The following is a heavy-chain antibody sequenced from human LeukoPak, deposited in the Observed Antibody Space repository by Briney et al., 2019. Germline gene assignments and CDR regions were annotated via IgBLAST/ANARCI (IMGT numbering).Heavy chain of an antibody. CDR1: GGSFSGYY. CDR2: INHSGST. CDR3: ARGRGITSYARFDP. V-gene: IGHV4-34*01. J-gene: IGHJ5*02. Sequence: SETLSLTCAVYGGSFSGYYWSWIRQPPGKGLEWIGEINHSGSTNYNPSLKSRVTISVDTSKNQFSLKLSSVTAADTAVYYCARGRGITSYARFDPWGQGTLVTVSS. D-gene: IGHD3-16*01.